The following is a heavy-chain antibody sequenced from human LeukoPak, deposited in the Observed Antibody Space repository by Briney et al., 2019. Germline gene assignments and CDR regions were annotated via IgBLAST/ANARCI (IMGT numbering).Heavy chain of an antibody. V-gene: IGHV3-23*01. D-gene: IGHD3-22*01. CDR3: AKLNMIVVAFDY. CDR2: ISGSGGST. CDR1: GFTFSSYA. Sequence: PGGSLRLSCAASGFTFSSYAMSWVRQAPGKGLEWVSAISGSGGSTYYADSVKGRFTISRDNSKNTLYLQMSSLRAEDTAVYYCAKLNMIVVAFDYWGQGTLVTVSS. J-gene: IGHJ4*02.